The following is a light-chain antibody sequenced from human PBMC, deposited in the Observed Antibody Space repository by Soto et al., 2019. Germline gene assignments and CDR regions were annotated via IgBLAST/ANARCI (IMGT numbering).Light chain of an antibody. J-gene: IGKJ2*01. CDR3: LHDYNYPFT. CDR1: QGIRSD. Sequence: AIQLTQSPSSLSASVGDRVTITCRASQGIRSDLGWYQQKPGKAPKLLIYSASTLHSGGPSRFSGRGSGTDFTLTISSLQPEDFATYYCLHDYNYPFTFGQGTKLEIK. CDR2: SAS. V-gene: IGKV1-6*01.